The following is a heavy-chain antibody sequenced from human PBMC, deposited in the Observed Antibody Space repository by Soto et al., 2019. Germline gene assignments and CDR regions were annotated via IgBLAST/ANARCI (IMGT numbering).Heavy chain of an antibody. V-gene: IGHV3-30-3*01. Sequence: GGSLRLSCAASGFTFSSYAMHWVGQAPGKGLEWVAVISYDGSNKYYADSVKGRFTISRDNSKNTLYLQMNSLRAEDTAVYYCARETYYDFWSGPYYGMDVWGQGTTVTVSS. CDR3: ARETYYDFWSGPYYGMDV. CDR2: ISYDGSNK. J-gene: IGHJ6*02. CDR1: GFTFSSYA. D-gene: IGHD3-3*01.